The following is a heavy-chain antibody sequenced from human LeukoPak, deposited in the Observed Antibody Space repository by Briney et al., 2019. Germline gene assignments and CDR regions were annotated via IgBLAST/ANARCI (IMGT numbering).Heavy chain of an antibody. Sequence: SETLSLTCAVYGGSFSGYYWSWIRQPPGKGLEWIGEIHHSGSTKYNPSLKSRVTISVHTSKNQFSLKLSSVTAADTAVYYCARSRGWLQSRPLGYWGQGTLVAVSS. CDR3: ARSRGWLQSRPLGY. D-gene: IGHD5-24*01. CDR2: IHHSGST. V-gene: IGHV4-34*01. CDR1: GGSFSGYY. J-gene: IGHJ4*02.